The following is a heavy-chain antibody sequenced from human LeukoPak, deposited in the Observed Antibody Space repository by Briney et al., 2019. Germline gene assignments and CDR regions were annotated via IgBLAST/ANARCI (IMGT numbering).Heavy chain of an antibody. D-gene: IGHD3-9*01. CDR3: AKAPFYDILTGPLFDI. CDR2: INSDGSST. CDR1: GFTISSYW. Sequence: GGSLRLSCAASGFTISSYWMNWVRQAPGKGLGWVSRINSDGSSTTYADSVKGRFTISRDNSKNTLYLQMNSLRAEDTAVYYCAKAPFYDILTGPLFDIWGQGTMVTVSS. V-gene: IGHV3-74*01. J-gene: IGHJ3*02.